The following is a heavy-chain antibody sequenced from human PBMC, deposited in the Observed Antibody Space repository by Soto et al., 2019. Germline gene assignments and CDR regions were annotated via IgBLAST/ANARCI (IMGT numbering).Heavy chain of an antibody. J-gene: IGHJ4*02. CDR3: GTPPGGGGY. CDR1: GFTVSNNY. D-gene: IGHD3-10*01. V-gene: IGHV3-53*01. Sequence: EVQLVESGGGLIQPGGSLRLSCAVSGFTVSNNYMSWVRQAPGKGLEGVSVIYSGGYTAYGDSVKGRFTISRDNSKNTLFLQMNSRRAGGPGVFFGGTPPGGGGYWGQGTLVTVSS. CDR2: IYSGGYT.